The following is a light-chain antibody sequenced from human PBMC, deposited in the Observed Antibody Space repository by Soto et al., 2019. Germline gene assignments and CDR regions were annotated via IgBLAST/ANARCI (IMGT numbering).Light chain of an antibody. CDR3: SSYTSSRTFDVV. J-gene: IGLJ2*01. Sequence: QSALTQPACVSGSPGQSITISCTGTSSDVGGYNYVSWYQQHPGKAPKLMIYDVSNRPSGVSNRFSGSKSGNTASLTISGLQAEDEADYYCSSYTSSRTFDVVFGGGTKLTVL. CDR1: SSDVGGYNY. V-gene: IGLV2-14*01. CDR2: DVS.